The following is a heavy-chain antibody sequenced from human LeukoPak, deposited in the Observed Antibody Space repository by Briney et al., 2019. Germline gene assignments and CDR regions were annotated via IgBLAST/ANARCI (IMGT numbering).Heavy chain of an antibody. D-gene: IGHD3-9*01. CDR1: RFTFSSYS. V-gene: IGHV3-21*01. CDR3: ARDWDDILTGQFN. CDR2: ISSTSSYI. J-gene: IGHJ4*02. Sequence: GGSLRLSCAASRFTFSSYSMNWVRQAPGKGLEWVSSISSTSSYIYYAYSVKGRFTISRDNAKNSLYLQMNSLRAEDTAVYYCARDWDDILTGQFNWGQGTLVTVSS.